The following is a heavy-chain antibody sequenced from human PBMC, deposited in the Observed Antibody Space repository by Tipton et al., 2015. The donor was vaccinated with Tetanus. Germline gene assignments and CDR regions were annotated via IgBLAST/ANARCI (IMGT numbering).Heavy chain of an antibody. Sequence: SLRLSCAASGFTLSSHWMSWVRQVPGKGLEWLANINQDGSQKNYVDSVRGRFTISRDNADNSVFLQMNSLRAEDTAIYYCARENSLTTSSWGQGTLVTVSS. CDR2: INQDGSQK. CDR3: ARENSLTTSS. D-gene: IGHD1-14*01. V-gene: IGHV3-7*01. J-gene: IGHJ5*02. CDR1: GFTLSSHW.